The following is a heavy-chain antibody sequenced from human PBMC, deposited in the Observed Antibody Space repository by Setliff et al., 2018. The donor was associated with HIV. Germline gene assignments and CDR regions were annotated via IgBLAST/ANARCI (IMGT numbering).Heavy chain of an antibody. Sequence: ASVKVSCKASGYTFTSYGISWVRQAPGQGLEWMGWISAYNGNTNYAQKLQGRVTMTTDTSTSTAYMELRSLRSDDTAVYYCARDPKRCYDILTGYPSYYGMDVWGQGTTVTVSS. V-gene: IGHV1-18*01. CDR2: ISAYNGNT. D-gene: IGHD3-9*01. CDR1: GYTFTSYG. J-gene: IGHJ6*02. CDR3: ARDPKRCYDILTGYPSYYGMDV.